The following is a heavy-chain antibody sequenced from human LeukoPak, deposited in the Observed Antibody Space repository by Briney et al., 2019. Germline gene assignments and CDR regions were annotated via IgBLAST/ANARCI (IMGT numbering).Heavy chain of an antibody. D-gene: IGHD4/OR15-4a*01. V-gene: IGHV3-23*01. Sequence: PGGSLRLSCAASGFTFSNYGMSWVRKAPGKGLEWVSGISGSGGSTYYADSVKGRFTISRDNSKDTLYLQMNSLRAEDTAVYYCARDLGAPWGQGTLVTVSS. J-gene: IGHJ5*02. CDR2: ISGSGGST. CDR1: GFTFSNYG. CDR3: ARDLGAP.